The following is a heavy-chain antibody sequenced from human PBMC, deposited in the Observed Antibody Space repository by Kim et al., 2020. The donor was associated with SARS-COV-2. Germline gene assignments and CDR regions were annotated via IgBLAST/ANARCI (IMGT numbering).Heavy chain of an antibody. CDR1: GFTFSSYA. Sequence: GGSLRLSCAASGFTFSSYAMSWVRQAPGKGLEWVSAISGSGGSTYYADSVKGRFTISRDNSKNTLYLQMNSLRAEDTAVYYCAKVSSHYYDSSGYYFMGKPTYYFDYWGQGTLVTVSS. D-gene: IGHD3-22*01. V-gene: IGHV3-23*01. CDR2: ISGSGGST. CDR3: AKVSSHYYDSSGYYFMGKPTYYFDY. J-gene: IGHJ4*02.